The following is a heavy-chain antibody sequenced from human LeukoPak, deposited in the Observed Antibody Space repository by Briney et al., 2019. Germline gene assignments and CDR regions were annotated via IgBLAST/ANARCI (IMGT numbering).Heavy chain of an antibody. D-gene: IGHD3-3*01. V-gene: IGHV4-4*07. CDR2: IYTSGST. CDR3: ARDLRMAIFGVVIKDPNWFDP. CDR1: GGSISSYY. J-gene: IGHJ5*02. Sequence: SETLSLTCTVSGGSISSYYWSWIRQPAGKGLEWIGRIYTSGSTNYNPSLKSRVTMSVDTSKNQFSLKLGSATAADTAVYYCARDLRMAIFGVVIKDPNWFDPWGQGTLVTVSS.